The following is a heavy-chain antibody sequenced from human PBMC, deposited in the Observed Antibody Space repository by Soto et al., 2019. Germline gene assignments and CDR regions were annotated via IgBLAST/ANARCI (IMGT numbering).Heavy chain of an antibody. Sequence: SETLSLTCTVSGGSISSYYWTWIRQPPGKGLEWIGFMYNSGSTHYNPSLKRRVTISLDTSKNQFSLNLRSVTAADTAVYYCASMGYHYGAGSYPLDYWGQGPLVTVSS. D-gene: IGHD3-10*01. CDR1: GGSISSYY. CDR3: ASMGYHYGAGSYPLDY. J-gene: IGHJ4*02. V-gene: IGHV4-59*08. CDR2: MYNSGST.